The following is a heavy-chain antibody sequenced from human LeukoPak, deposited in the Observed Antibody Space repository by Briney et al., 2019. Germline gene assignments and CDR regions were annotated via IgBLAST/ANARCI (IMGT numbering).Heavy chain of an antibody. Sequence: SETLSLTCAVYGGSFTGYYWSWIRQPPGKGLEWIGEINHSGSTNYNPSLKSRVTISVDTSKNQFSLKLSSVTAADTAVYYCATLGGYSGYDFDYWGQGTLVTVS. D-gene: IGHD5-12*01. CDR2: INHSGST. CDR1: GGSFTGYY. V-gene: IGHV4-34*01. CDR3: ATLGGYSGYDFDY. J-gene: IGHJ4*02.